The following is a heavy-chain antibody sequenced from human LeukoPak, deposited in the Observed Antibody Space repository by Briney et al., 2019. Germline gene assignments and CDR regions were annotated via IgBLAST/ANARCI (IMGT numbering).Heavy chain of an antibody. CDR3: AKEFSATPRAAAQTGDAFDV. Sequence: GGSLRLSCAASGFTFSDYYMSWIRQAPGRGLEWVSYISSSGSTIYYADSVKGRFTISRDNPKNTLYLQMNSLRPEDTAVYYCAKEFSATPRAAAQTGDAFDVWGQGTMVTVSS. D-gene: IGHD7-27*01. V-gene: IGHV3-11*04. CDR2: ISSSGSTI. J-gene: IGHJ3*01. CDR1: GFTFSDYY.